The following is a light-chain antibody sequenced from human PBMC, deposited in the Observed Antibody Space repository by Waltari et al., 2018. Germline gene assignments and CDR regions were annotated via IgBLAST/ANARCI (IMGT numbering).Light chain of an antibody. J-gene: IGKJ4*01. Sequence: IQMTQSPPSLPASVGDTVTITCRASQGISSYLNWFQQKPGKAPKLLSYAATTLQSGVPSRFSGSGSGTEFTLTISSLQPEDFAAYYCLQHNSYPLTFGGGTKVEIK. CDR3: LQHNSYPLT. V-gene: IGKV1-17*01. CDR1: QGISSY. CDR2: AAT.